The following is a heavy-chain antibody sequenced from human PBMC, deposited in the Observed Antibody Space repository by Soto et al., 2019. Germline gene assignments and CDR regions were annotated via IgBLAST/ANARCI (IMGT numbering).Heavy chain of an antibody. CDR3: AKYTSGTAGFYC. V-gene: IGHV3-74*01. CDR1: GFTFSSYW. Sequence: EVQLVESGGGLVQPGGSLRLSCAASGFTFSSYWMHWVRQAPGKGLVWVSRINSDGSSTSYADSVKGRFTISSDKAKNTLYLQMNRLRAEDTAVYSWAKYTSGTAGFYCWGQGSLVTFYS. D-gene: IGHD6-19*01. J-gene: IGHJ4*02. CDR2: INSDGSST.